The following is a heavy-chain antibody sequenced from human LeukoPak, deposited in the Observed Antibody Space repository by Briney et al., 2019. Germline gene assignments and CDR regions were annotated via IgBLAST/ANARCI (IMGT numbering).Heavy chain of an antibody. D-gene: IGHD6-13*01. CDR3: ARGLDSSSWYVFDY. V-gene: IGHV3-21*01. J-gene: IGHJ4*02. CDR2: ISSSRSYI. CDR1: GFTFSSYS. Sequence: GGSLRLSCAASGFTFSSYSMNWVRQAPGKGLEWVSSISSSRSYINYADSVKGRFTISRDNAKNSLSLQMNSLRAEDTAVYYCARGLDSSSWYVFDYWGQGTLVTVSS.